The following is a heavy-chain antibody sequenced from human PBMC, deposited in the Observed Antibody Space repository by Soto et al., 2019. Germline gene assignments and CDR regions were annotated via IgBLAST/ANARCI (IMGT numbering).Heavy chain of an antibody. CDR1: GLTVSSNY. V-gene: IGHV3-53*01. CDR2: IYSGGST. D-gene: IGHD6-13*01. CDR3: ARASAAAPFDP. J-gene: IGHJ5*02. Sequence: PGGSLRLSCGASGLTVSSNYMSWVRQAPGKGLEWVSVIYSGGSTYYADSVKGRFTISRDNAKNSLYLQMNSLRAEDTAVYYCARASAAAPFDPWGQGTLVTVSS.